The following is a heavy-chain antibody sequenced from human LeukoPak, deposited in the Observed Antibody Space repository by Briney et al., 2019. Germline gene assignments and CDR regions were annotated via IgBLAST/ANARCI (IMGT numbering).Heavy chain of an antibody. D-gene: IGHD2-15*01. J-gene: IGHJ6*02. Sequence: SETLSLTCTVSGGSISSYYWSWIRQPPGKGLEWIGYIYYSGRTNYNPSLKSRVTISVDTSKNQFSLKLSSVTAADTAVYYCAKGGSPTYYYYGMDVWGQGTTVTVSS. CDR2: IYYSGRT. CDR1: GGSISSYY. CDR3: AKGGSPTYYYYGMDV. V-gene: IGHV4-59*01.